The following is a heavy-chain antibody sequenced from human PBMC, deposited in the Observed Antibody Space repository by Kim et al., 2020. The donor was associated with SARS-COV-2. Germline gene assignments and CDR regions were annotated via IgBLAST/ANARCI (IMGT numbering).Heavy chain of an antibody. D-gene: IGHD3-10*01. CDR1: GFTFSSYG. V-gene: IGHV3-33*01. CDR2: IWYDGSNK. CDR3: ARDQLGVRGAMGGYYYYYGMDV. J-gene: IGHJ6*02. Sequence: GGSLRLSCAASGFTFSSYGMHWVRQAPGKGLEWVAVIWYDGSNKYYADSVKGRFTISRDNSKNTLYLQMNSLRAEDTAVYYCARDQLGVRGAMGGYYYYYGMDVWGQGTTVTVSS.